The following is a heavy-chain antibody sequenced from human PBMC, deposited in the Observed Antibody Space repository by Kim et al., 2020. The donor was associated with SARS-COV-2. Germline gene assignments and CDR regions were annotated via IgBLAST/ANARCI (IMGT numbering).Heavy chain of an antibody. Sequence: GGSLRLSCVASGFTFNKYGMSWVRQAPGKGLEWVANIKQDGSEKYYVDSVKGRFTISRDNAKNSLYLQMNSLRAEDTAVYYCGREGSSSSVLRWGHGTLVTVSS. CDR3: GREGSSSSVLR. J-gene: IGHJ4*01. V-gene: IGHV3-7*03. D-gene: IGHD6-13*01. CDR1: GFTFNKYG. CDR2: IKQDGSEK.